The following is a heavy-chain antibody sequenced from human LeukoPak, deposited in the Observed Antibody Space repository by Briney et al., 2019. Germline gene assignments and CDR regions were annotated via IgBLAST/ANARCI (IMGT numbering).Heavy chain of an antibody. V-gene: IGHV1-2*02. CDR1: GYTFTGYY. CDR3: ARARGSYDPFDL. Sequence: ASVKVSCETSGYTFTGYYMFWVRQAPGLGLEWMGWINPNSGGTHYAQKFQGRITMTRDTSISTVYMELSSLRSDDTAVYYCARARGSYDPFDLWGQGTIVTVSS. D-gene: IGHD1-26*01. J-gene: IGHJ3*01. CDR2: INPNSGGT.